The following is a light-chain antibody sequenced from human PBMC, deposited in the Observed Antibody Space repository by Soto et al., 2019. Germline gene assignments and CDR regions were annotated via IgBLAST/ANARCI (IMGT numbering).Light chain of an antibody. CDR1: QSVSSSY. V-gene: IGKV3-20*01. Sequence: EIVLTQSPGTLSLSPGERATLSCRASQSVSSSYLAWYQQKPGQAPRLLTYGASSRATGIPDRFSGSGSGTDFTLTISRLEPEDFAVYYCQQKETFGQGTKVEIK. CDR2: GAS. CDR3: QQKET. J-gene: IGKJ1*01.